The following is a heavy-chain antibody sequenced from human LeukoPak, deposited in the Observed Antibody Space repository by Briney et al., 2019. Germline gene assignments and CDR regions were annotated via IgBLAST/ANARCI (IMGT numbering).Heavy chain of an antibody. CDR1: GYTFTSYG. V-gene: IGHV1-18*01. J-gene: IGHJ2*01. CDR3: ARDYGSGWVPPYWYFDL. D-gene: IGHD6-19*01. Sequence: GASVNVSCKASGYTFTSYGISWVRQAPGQGLEWMGWISAYNGNTNYAQKLQGRVTMTTDTSTSTAYMELRSLRSDDTAVYYCARDYGSGWVPPYWYFDLWGRGTLVTVSS. CDR2: ISAYNGNT.